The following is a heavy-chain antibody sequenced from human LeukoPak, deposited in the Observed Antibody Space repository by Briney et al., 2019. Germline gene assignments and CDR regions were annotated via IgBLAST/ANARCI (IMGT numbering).Heavy chain of an antibody. CDR2: ISSSGSTI. V-gene: IGHV3-48*03. D-gene: IGHD3-10*02. CDR3: AEPGITMIGGV. CDR1: GFTLSSYE. Sequence: GGSLRLSCAASGFTLSSYEMDWVRQAPGKGRGGVSYISSSGSTIYYADSGKGRFTISRGNAKNSLYLHMNSLRAEDTAVYYCAEPGITMIGGVWGKGTTVTISS. J-gene: IGHJ6*04.